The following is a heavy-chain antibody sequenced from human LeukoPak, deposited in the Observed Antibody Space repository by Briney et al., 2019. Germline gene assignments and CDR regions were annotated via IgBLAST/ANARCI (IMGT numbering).Heavy chain of an antibody. CDR2: IYYSGST. CDR3: ARPIVVVPLRAFDI. D-gene: IGHD2-21*01. V-gene: IGHV4-59*01. J-gene: IGHJ3*02. CDR1: GGSISSYY. Sequence: SETLSLTCTVSGGSISSYYWSWIRQPARKGLEWIGYIYYSGSTNYNPSLKSRVTISVDTSKNQFSLKLSSVTAADTAVYYCARPIVVVPLRAFDIWGQGTMVTVSS.